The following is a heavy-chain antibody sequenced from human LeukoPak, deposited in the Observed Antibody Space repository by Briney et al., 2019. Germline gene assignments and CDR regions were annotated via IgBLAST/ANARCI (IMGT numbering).Heavy chain of an antibody. V-gene: IGHV3-74*01. Sequence: GGSLRLSCAASGFTFSRYWMHWVRQAPGKGLVWVSRINSDGYSTTYADFVKGRFTISRDNAKNTLYLQMKSLRADDTAVYYCASPLYYDTRGFYYQVFDWGQGTLVTVSS. CDR3: ASPLYYDTRGFYYQVFD. J-gene: IGHJ4*02. CDR2: INSDGYST. CDR1: GFTFSRYW. D-gene: IGHD3-22*01.